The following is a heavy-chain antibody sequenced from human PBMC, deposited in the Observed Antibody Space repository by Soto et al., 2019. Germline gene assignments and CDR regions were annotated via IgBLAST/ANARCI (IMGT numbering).Heavy chain of an antibody. CDR1: GDTFTNYT. CDR2: IIPILDIA. Sequence: QVQLVQSGAEVKKPGSSVKVSCKASGDTFTNYTVSWVRQAPGQGLEWMGRIIPILDIANYAQKFQGRVTITADKSTSTAYMDLTSLRSEDTAVYYCARGVAGTHYYYGLDVWGQGTTVTVSS. D-gene: IGHD6-19*01. J-gene: IGHJ6*02. V-gene: IGHV1-69*02. CDR3: ARGVAGTHYYYGLDV.